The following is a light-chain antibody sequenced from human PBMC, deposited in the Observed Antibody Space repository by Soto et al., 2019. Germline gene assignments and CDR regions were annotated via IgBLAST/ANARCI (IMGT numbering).Light chain of an antibody. CDR1: SSDVGGYNY. CDR2: GVS. V-gene: IGLV2-14*01. J-gene: IGLJ2*01. Sequence: QSALTQPASVSGSPGQSITISCTGTSSDVGGYNYVSWYQQHPGKAPKLMIYGVSNRPSGVSNRFSGSKSGNTASLTISGLQAEDEADYYCSSYTSSSSLVLFGGGTKVTVL. CDR3: SSYTSSSSLVL.